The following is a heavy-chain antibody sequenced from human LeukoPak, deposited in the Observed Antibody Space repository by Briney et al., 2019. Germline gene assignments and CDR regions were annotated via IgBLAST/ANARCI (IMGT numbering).Heavy chain of an antibody. V-gene: IGHV4-59*11. CDR2: IYSSGNT. CDR1: GASIRSHY. CDR3: ARNLWASFLSNWCDP. D-gene: IGHD3-16*01. Sequence: SETLSLTCNVSGASIRSHYWSWIRQPPGKGLEWIGYIYSSGNTKYNPSLKSRVTMSHHTSKSQIALKLPSVTAPDTALHYCARNLWASFLSNWCDPWGQGTMVTVS. J-gene: IGHJ5*02.